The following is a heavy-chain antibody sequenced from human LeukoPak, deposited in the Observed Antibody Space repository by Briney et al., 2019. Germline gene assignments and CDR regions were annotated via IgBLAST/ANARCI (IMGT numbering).Heavy chain of an antibody. CDR3: ARERSGDPMDY. V-gene: IGHV1-46*01. D-gene: IGHD3-10*01. J-gene: IGHJ4*02. CDR1: GYTFTSYY. CDR2: INPSGGST. Sequence: ASVKVSCKASGYTFTSYYMHWVRQAPGQGLEWMGIINPSGGSTSYAQKFQGRVTMTRDTSTNTVYMELSSLRSEDTAVYYCARERSGDPMDYWGQGTLVTVSS.